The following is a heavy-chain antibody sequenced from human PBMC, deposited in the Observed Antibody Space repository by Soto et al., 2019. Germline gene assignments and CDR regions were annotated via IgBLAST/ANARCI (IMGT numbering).Heavy chain of an antibody. J-gene: IGHJ6*02. D-gene: IGHD3-10*01. Sequence: GESLKISCKGSGYSFTSYWSSWVRQMPGKGLEWMGRIDPSDSYTNYSPSFQGHVTISADKSISTAYLQWSSLKASDTAMYYCAYGSGSYYNVPYYYGMDVWGQGTTVTVS. CDR1: GYSFTSYW. V-gene: IGHV5-10-1*01. CDR2: IDPSDSYT. CDR3: AYGSGSYYNVPYYYGMDV.